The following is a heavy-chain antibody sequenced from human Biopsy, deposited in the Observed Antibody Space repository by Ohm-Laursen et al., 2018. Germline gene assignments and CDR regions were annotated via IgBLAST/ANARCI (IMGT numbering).Heavy chain of an antibody. D-gene: IGHD3-22*01. CDR3: ARESDSSGYYYRDY. J-gene: IGHJ4*02. Sequence: TLSLTCPVYGGSFTGYYWSWIRQPPRKGLEWIGEINHSGSTNYNPSLKSRVTISLDTSKNQLSLKLSSVTAADTAVYYCARESDSSGYYYRDYWGQGTLVTVSS. CDR1: GGSFTGYY. V-gene: IGHV4-34*01. CDR2: INHSGST.